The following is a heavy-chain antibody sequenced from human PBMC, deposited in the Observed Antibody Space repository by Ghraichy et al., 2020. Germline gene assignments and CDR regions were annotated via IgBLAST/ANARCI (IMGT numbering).Heavy chain of an antibody. CDR1: GFNMTSRA. CDR2: ISHDGARK. D-gene: IGHD2-15*01. V-gene: IGHV3-30-3*01. Sequence: GGSLRLSCAASGFNMTSRAMHWVRQAPGKGLEWVAIISHDGARKMYAASVEGRFTVSRATADNTLALQMDNLRPDDTATYYCATGYCSGTSCHFEGYYYSPRDVCVQGTTAIVSS. J-gene: IGHJ6*02. CDR3: ATGYCSGTSCHFEGYYYSPRDV.